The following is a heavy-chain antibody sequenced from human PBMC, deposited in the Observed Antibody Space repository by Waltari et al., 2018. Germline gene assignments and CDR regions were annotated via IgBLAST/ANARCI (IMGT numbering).Heavy chain of an antibody. J-gene: IGHJ4*02. Sequence: EVQLLESGGGLVQPGGSLRLSCAASGFTFSSYAMIWVRQAPGKGLEWVSVIYSGGSSTYYADSVKGRFTISRDNSKNTLYLQMNSLRAEDTAVYYCAKDFGDGIAVAVDYFDYWGQGTLVTVSS. CDR2: IYSGGSST. D-gene: IGHD6-19*01. CDR3: AKDFGDGIAVAVDYFDY. V-gene: IGHV3-23*03. CDR1: GFTFSSYA.